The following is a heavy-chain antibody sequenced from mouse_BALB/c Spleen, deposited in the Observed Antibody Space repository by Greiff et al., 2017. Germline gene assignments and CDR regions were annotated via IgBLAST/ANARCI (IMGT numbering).Heavy chain of an antibody. D-gene: IGHD1-1*01. CDR3: ARDYYGSSYPYYAMDY. CDR1: GFTFSSYA. CDR2: ISSGGSYT. Sequence: EVHLVESGGGLVKPGGSLKLSCAASGFTFSSYAMSWVRQSPEKRLEWVAEISSGGSYTYYPDTVTGRFTISRDNAKNTLYLEMSSLRSEDTAMYYCARDYYGSSYPYYAMDYWGQGTSVTVSS. J-gene: IGHJ4*01. V-gene: IGHV5-9-4*01.